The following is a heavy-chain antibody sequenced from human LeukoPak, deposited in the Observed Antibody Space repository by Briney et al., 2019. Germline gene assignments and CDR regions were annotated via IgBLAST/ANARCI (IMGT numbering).Heavy chain of an antibody. J-gene: IGHJ4*02. Sequence: GGSLRLSCAASGFTFSGYSMNWVRQAPGKGLEWVSYISSRGTTIYYADSVKGRFTISRDNAKKSLHLQMNSLRAEDTALYYCAKDVAYTFDYWGQGTLVTVSS. CDR1: GFTFSGYS. CDR3: AKDVAYTFDY. V-gene: IGHV3-48*01. D-gene: IGHD3-16*01. CDR2: ISSRGTTI.